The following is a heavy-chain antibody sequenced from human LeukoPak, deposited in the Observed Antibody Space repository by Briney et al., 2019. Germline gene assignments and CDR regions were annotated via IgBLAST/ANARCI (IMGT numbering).Heavy chain of an antibody. J-gene: IGHJ4*02. CDR1: GFTFSSYA. D-gene: IGHD3-22*01. CDR3: AKEPYDSSGYEYYFDY. V-gene: IGHV3-23*01. CDR2: ISGSGGST. Sequence: QPGGSLRLSCAASGFTFSSYAMSWVRQAPGKGLEWVSAISGSGGSTYYADSVKGRFTISRDNSKNTLYLQTNSLRAEDTAVYYCAKEPYDSSGYEYYFDYWGQGTLVTVSS.